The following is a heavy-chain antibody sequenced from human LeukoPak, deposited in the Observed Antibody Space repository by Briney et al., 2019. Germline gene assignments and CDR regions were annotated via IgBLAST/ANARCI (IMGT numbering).Heavy chain of an antibody. D-gene: IGHD4-17*01. V-gene: IGHV3-66*01. Sequence: GGSLRLSCVASGFTFSSHYMSWVRQAPGKGLEWVSAIYTDGSTYYAGSVKGRFTISRDNSKNTLYLQMNSLRAEDTAVYYCAKDRVHYGNEDYWGQGTLVTVSS. CDR3: AKDRVHYGNEDY. CDR1: GFTFSSHY. CDR2: IYTDGST. J-gene: IGHJ4*02.